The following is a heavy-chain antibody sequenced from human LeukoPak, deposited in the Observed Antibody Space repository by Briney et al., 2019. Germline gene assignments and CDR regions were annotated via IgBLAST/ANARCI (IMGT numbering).Heavy chain of an antibody. CDR3: ARDRVVATTFEAVIDAFDI. CDR2: ISAYNGNT. D-gene: IGHD5-12*01. V-gene: IGHV1-18*04. J-gene: IGHJ3*02. CDR1: GYTFTSYG. Sequence: ASVKVSCKASGYTFTSYGISWVRQAPGQGLEWMGWISAYNGNTNYAQKLKGRVTMTTDTSTSTAYMELRSLRSDDTAVYYCARDRVVATTFEAVIDAFDIWGQGTMVTVSS.